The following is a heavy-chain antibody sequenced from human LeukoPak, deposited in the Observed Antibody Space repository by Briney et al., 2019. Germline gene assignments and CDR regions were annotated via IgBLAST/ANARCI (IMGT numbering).Heavy chain of an antibody. CDR3: AREYYYGSGNYYNRIDY. J-gene: IGHJ4*02. D-gene: IGHD3-10*01. V-gene: IGHV1-8*01. CDR1: GYTFTSYD. CDR2: MNSNSGNT. Sequence: ASVKVSCKASGYTFTSYDINWVRQATGQGLEWMGWMNSNSGNTGYAQKFQGRVTMTRDTSISTAYMVLNRLRSDDTAVYYCAREYYYGSGNYYNRIDYWGQGTLVTVSS.